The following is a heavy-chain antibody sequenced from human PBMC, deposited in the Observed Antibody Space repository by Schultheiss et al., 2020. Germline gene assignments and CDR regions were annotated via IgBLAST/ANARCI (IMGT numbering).Heavy chain of an antibody. CDR2: INHSGST. Sequence: SQTLSLTCAVYGGTFSGYYWSWIRQPPGKGLEWIGEINHSGSTNYNPSLKSRVTISVDTSKNQFSLKLSSVTAADTAVYYCARSNYRAFDIWGQGTTVTVSS. CDR1: GGTFSGYY. D-gene: IGHD5-24*01. J-gene: IGHJ3*02. V-gene: IGHV4-34*01. CDR3: ARSNYRAFDI.